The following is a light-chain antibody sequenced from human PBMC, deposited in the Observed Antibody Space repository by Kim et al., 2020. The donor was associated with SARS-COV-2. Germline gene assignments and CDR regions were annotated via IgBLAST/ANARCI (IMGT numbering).Light chain of an antibody. J-gene: IGLJ1*01. CDR2: QDS. CDR1: KLGDKY. Sequence: SDPPGHTASITCSGDKLGDKYACWYQQKPGQSPVLVIYQDSKRPSGIPERFFGSNSGNTATLTISGTQAMDEADYYCQAWDSSTKVFGTGTKVTVL. V-gene: IGLV3-1*01. CDR3: QAWDSSTKV.